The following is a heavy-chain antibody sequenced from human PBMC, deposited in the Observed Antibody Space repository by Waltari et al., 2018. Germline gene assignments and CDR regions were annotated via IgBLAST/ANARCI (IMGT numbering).Heavy chain of an antibody. CDR2: VSTNTGTP. J-gene: IGHJ4*02. D-gene: IGHD5-18*01. Sequence: QVPLVQSGSELKKPGASVTVSCKASGYIFTNYAMNWVRQDPGQGLEWMGWVSTNTGTPTFAQGFTGRFVFSLDTSVSTAYLQISSLKAEDTAVYYCARGIQLWGRGSWYFDDWGQGTLVTVSS. CDR1: GYIFTNYA. V-gene: IGHV7-4-1*02. CDR3: ARGIQLWGRGSWYFDD.